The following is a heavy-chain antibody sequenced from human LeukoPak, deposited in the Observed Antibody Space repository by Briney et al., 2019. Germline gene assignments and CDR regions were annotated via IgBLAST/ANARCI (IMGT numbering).Heavy chain of an antibody. Sequence: AASVKVSCKASGGTFSSYAISWVRQAPGQGLEWMGWINPNSGGTNYAQKFQGRVTMTRDTSISTAYMELSRLRSDDTAVYYCARDSASYDFWSGYQVQFDYWGQGTLVTVSS. CDR2: INPNSGGT. D-gene: IGHD3-3*01. CDR3: ARDSASYDFWSGYQVQFDY. CDR1: GGTFSSYA. V-gene: IGHV1-2*02. J-gene: IGHJ4*02.